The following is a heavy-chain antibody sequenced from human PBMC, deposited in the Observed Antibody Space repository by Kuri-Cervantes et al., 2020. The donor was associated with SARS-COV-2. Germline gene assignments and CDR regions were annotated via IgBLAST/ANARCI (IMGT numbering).Heavy chain of an antibody. CDR1: GYTFPTYW. J-gene: IGHJ4*02. CDR3: ARHFRHKDWLIPEVSTYFDS. D-gene: IGHD3-22*01. V-gene: IGHV5-51*01. Sequence: GESLKISCKGSGYTFPTYWISWVRQMPGKGLGWMGVIYPGDSDTRYSPSFQGQVTLSSDRSISTAYLQWSSLKASDTAIYYCARHFRHKDWLIPEVSTYFDSWGQGTLVTVSS. CDR2: IYPGDSDT.